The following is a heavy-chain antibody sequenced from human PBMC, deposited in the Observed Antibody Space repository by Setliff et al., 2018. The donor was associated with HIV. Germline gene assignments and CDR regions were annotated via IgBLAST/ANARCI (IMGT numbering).Heavy chain of an antibody. CDR1: GYTFGDYA. Sequence: ASVKVSCKTSGYTFGDYAMNWVRQAPGQGLEWMGWINTNTGNPTYAQDFTGRFVFSLDTSVSTAYLQIFSLKTEDTAVYYCTRDHTPPPNYDFWSGQIDLRNIFYYMDVWGTGSPVTVSS. CDR3: TRDHTPPPNYDFWSGQIDLRNIFYYMDV. V-gene: IGHV7-4-1*01. J-gene: IGHJ6*03. CDR2: INTNTGNP. D-gene: IGHD3-3*01.